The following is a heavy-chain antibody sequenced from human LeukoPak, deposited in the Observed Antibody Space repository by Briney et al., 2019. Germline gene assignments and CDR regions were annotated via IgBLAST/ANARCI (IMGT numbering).Heavy chain of an antibody. V-gene: IGHV3-23*01. CDR1: GFTFSSYG. CDR2: ISGSGGST. Sequence: GGSLRLSCAASGFTFSSYGMSWVRQAPGKGLEWVSAISGSGGSTYYADSVKGRFTISRDNSKNTLYLQMNSLRAEDTAVYYCAKDGVVVAATPGYYYYYMDVWGKGTTVTISS. D-gene: IGHD2-15*01. CDR3: AKDGVVVAATPGYYYYYMDV. J-gene: IGHJ6*03.